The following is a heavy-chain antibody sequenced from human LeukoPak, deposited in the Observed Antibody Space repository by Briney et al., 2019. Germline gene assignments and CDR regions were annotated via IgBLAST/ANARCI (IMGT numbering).Heavy chain of an antibody. Sequence: SETLSLTRTVSGGSISRSYYYWGWIRQPPGKGLGWVGSVYYSGKTFYSPSLESRVTISVDTSKNHFSLRLISVTAADTAMYYCARHEHKAVAGDTWGQGTLVTVSS. D-gene: IGHD6-19*01. CDR1: GGSISRSYYY. CDR3: ARHEHKAVAGDT. J-gene: IGHJ5*02. V-gene: IGHV4-39*01. CDR2: VYYSGKT.